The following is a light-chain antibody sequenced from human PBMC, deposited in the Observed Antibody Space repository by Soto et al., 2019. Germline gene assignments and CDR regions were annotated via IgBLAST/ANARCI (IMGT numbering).Light chain of an antibody. V-gene: IGKV3-15*01. J-gene: IGKJ1*01. CDR1: QSVGNN. CDR2: GAS. CDR3: QQYNDWPRT. Sequence: EIVLTQSPVTLSLSPGDTATLSCRASQSVGNNFAWFQQKPGQAPRLLIYGASATATGIPGRFSGSGFGTEFTLTISSLQSEDFAVYYCQQYNDWPRTFGQGTKVEIK.